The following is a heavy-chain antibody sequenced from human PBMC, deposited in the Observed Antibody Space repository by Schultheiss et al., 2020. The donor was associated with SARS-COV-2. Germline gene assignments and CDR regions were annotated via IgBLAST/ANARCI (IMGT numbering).Heavy chain of an antibody. V-gene: IGHV4-59*12. CDR3: ARARIGYCSSTSCYSY. J-gene: IGHJ4*02. Sequence: SETLSLTCTVSGGSISSYYWSWIRQPPGKGLEWIGYIYYSGSTNYNPSLKSRVTISVDTSKNQFSLRLSSVTAADTAVYYCARARIGYCSSTSCYSYWGQGTLVTVSS. D-gene: IGHD2-2*01. CDR1: GGSISSYY. CDR2: IYYSGST.